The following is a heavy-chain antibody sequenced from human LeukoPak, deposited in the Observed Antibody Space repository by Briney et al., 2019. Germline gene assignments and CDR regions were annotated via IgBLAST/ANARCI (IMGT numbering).Heavy chain of an antibody. D-gene: IGHD1-1*01. CDR1: GYTFTGYY. CDR2: INPNSGGT. Sequence: VASVKVSCKASGYTFTGYYMHWVRQAPGQGLEWMGWINPNSGGTNYAQKFQGRVTMARDTSISTAYMELSRLRSDDTAVHYCARVPSHGGQLFDYWGQGTLVTVSS. CDR3: ARVPSHGGQLFDY. V-gene: IGHV1-2*02. J-gene: IGHJ4*02.